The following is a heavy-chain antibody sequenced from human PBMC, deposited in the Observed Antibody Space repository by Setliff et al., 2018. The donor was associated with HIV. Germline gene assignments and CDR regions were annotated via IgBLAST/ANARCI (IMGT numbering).Heavy chain of an antibody. D-gene: IGHD4-17*01. Sequence: TSETLSLTCDVSGGSISSLSYYWGWIRQSPGKGLEWIGSIYYSGTSYYNPSLKSRVTISIDTSKNQFSLKLTAVTAADTAIYYCARDSHYGDYHYRGPGTLVTVSS. CDR2: IYYSGTS. CDR1: GGSISSLSYY. J-gene: IGHJ4*02. CDR3: ARDSHYGDYHY. V-gene: IGHV4-39*07.